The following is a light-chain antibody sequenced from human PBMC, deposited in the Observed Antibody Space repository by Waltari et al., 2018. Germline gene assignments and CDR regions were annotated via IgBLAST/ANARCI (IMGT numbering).Light chain of an antibody. CDR3: QQRSNWPRT. Sequence: DIVMSQSPDSLAVSLGERATIQCRASQSVSSYLAWYQQKPGQAPRLLIYDASNRATGIPARFSGSGSGTDFTLTISSLEPEDFAVYYCQQRSNWPRTFGQGTKVEIK. J-gene: IGKJ1*01. V-gene: IGKV3-11*01. CDR2: DAS. CDR1: QSVSSY.